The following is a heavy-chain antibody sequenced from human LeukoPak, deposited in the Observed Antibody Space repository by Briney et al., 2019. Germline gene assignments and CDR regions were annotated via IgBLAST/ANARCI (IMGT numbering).Heavy chain of an antibody. CDR3: ARDSMVRGLDY. J-gene: IGHJ4*02. CDR2: ISAYNGNT. Sequence: SVKAPCKASGYTFTSYGISWVRQAPGQGLEWMGWISAYNGNTNYAQKLQGRVTMTTDTSTSTAYMELRSLRSDDTAVYYCARDSMVRGLDYWGQGTLVTVSS. V-gene: IGHV1-18*01. D-gene: IGHD3-10*01. CDR1: GYTFTSYG.